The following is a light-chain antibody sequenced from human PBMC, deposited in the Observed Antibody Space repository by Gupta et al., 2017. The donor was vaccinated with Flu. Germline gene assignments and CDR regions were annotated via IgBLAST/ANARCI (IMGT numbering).Light chain of an antibody. CDR2: EIR. V-gene: IGLV1-51*02. J-gene: IGLJ3*02. CDR3: EAWDNDLSVVL. CDR1: TSNIGNNY. Sequence: VTISCSGSTSNIGNNYVSWYQQLPGTAPKLLIYEIRKRPSGIPDRFSGSKSGTAATLDITGVQTADEADYFCEAWDNDLSVVLFGGGTKVTVL.